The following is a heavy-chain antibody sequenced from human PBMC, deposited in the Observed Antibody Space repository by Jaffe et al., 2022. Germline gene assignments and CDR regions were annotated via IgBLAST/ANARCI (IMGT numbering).Heavy chain of an antibody. CDR1: GYTFNSYS. CDR2: INTNTGNP. V-gene: IGHV7-4-1*02. J-gene: IGHJ4*02. D-gene: IGHD2-21*01. CDR3: ARNFNFYCVGSSCQRRFDY. Sequence: QVQLVQSGSELKKPGASVMVSCKASGYTFNSYSLNWVRQAPGQGLEWMGDINTNTGNPTYAQGFTGRFVFSLDTSVTTAYLQISGLTSEDTAVYYCARNFNFYCVGSSCQRRFDYWGQGTLVTVSS.